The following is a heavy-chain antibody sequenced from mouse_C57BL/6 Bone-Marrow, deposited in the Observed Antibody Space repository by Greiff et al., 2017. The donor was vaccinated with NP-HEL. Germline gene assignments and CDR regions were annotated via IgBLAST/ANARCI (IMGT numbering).Heavy chain of an antibody. CDR1: GFSLTSYG. V-gene: IGHV2-6*01. Sequence: VQLQQSGPGLVAPSQSLSITCTVSGFSLTSYGVDWVRQSPGKGLEWLGVIWGVGSTNYNSALKSRLSISKDNSKSQVFLKMNSLQTDDTAMYYCATTYGNFSWFAYWGQGTLVTVSA. J-gene: IGHJ3*01. D-gene: IGHD2-1*01. CDR2: IWGVGST. CDR3: ATTYGNFSWFAY.